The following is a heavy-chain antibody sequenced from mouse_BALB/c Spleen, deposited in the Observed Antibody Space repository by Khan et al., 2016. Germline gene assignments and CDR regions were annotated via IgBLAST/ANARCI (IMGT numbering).Heavy chain of an antibody. D-gene: IGHD1-1*01. CDR2: ISYSGST. V-gene: IGHV3-2*02. CDR3: ARRRRVSTTVRDY. J-gene: IGHJ2*01. CDR1: GYSITSDYA. Sequence: EVQLQESGPGLVKPSQSLSLTCTVTGYSITSDYAWNWIRQFPGNKLEWMGYISYSGSTSYNPSLKSRISITRDTSKNQFFLQLNSVTTEDPATYYCARRRRVSTTVRDYWGQGTTLTVSS.